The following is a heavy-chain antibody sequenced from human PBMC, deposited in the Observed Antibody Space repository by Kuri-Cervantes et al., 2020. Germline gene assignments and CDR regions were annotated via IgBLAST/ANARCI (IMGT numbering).Heavy chain of an antibody. CDR2: INSDGSST. CDR3: ARDGSIAVAGDYYYYYMDV. CDR1: GFTFSSYW. Sequence: GGSMSLSCAASGFTFSSYWMHWVRQAPGKGLVWVSRINSDGSSTGYADSVKGRFTISRDNSKNTLYLQMNSLRAEDTAVYYCARDGSIAVAGDYYYYYMDVWGKGTTVTVSS. J-gene: IGHJ6*03. V-gene: IGHV3-74*01. D-gene: IGHD6-19*01.